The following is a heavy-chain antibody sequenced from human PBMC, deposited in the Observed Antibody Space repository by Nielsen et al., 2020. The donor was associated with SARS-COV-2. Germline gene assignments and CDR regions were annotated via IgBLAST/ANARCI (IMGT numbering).Heavy chain of an antibody. J-gene: IGHJ6*03. CDR2: INPTGGST. D-gene: IGHD4-23*01. V-gene: IGHV1-46*01. CDR3: ARDTGTVVTPYYYYYMDV. Sequence: WVRQAPGQGLEWMRIINPTGGSTSYAQKFQGRVTMTRDTSTTIVYMELSSLRSEDTAVYYCARDTGTVVTPYYYYYMDVWGKGTTVTVSS.